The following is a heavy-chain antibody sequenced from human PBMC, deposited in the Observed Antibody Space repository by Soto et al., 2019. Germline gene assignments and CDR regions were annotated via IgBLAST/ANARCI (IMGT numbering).Heavy chain of an antibody. CDR1: GFTFSSYS. V-gene: IGHV3-48*01. CDR2: ISSSSSTI. J-gene: IGHJ6*03. D-gene: IGHD2-15*01. Sequence: GGSLRLSCAASGFTFSSYSMNWVRQAPGKGLEWVSYISSSSSTIYYADSGKGRFTISRDNAKNSLYLQMNSLRAEDTAVYYCARKLGYCGGGSCYRDYYYYYMDVWGKGTTVTVSS. CDR3: ARKLGYCGGGSCYRDYYYYYMDV.